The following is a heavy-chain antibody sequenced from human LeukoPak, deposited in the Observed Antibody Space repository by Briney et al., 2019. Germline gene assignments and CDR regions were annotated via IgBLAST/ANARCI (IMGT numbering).Heavy chain of an antibody. CDR3: ASHRVGATFFNY. J-gene: IGHJ4*02. CDR2: IYYSGST. D-gene: IGHD1-26*01. CDR1: GGSFSGYY. V-gene: IGHV4-34*01. Sequence: PSETLSLTCAVYGGSFSGYYWSWIRQPPGKGLEWIGSIYYSGSTYYNPSLKSRVTISVDTSKNQFSLKLSSVTAADTAVYYCASHRVGATFFNYWGQGTLVTVSS.